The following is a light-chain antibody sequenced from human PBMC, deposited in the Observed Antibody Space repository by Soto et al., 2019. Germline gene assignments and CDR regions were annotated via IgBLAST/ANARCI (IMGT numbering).Light chain of an antibody. CDR2: AAS. CDR1: QSISSY. Sequence: DIQMTQSPSSLSASVGDRVTITCRASQSISSYLNWYQQKPGKAPKLLIYAASSLQTGVPSRFSGSGSATDFTLTINSLQPEDFATYYCQQTDSYPSTFGGGTKVDIK. J-gene: IGKJ4*01. CDR3: QQTDSYPST. V-gene: IGKV1-39*01.